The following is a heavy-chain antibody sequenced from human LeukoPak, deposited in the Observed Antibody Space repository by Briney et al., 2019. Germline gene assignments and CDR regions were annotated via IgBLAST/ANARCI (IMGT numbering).Heavy chain of an antibody. CDR2: IYYSGST. D-gene: IGHD1-26*01. J-gene: IGHJ4*02. CDR1: GFTFSNAW. Sequence: GSLRLSCAASGFTFSNAWMNWIRQPPGKGLEWIGYIYYSGSTYYNPSLKSRVTISVDTSKNQFSLKLSSVTAADTTVYYCARLGRSGSYPFDYWGQGTLVTVSS. CDR3: ARLGRSGSYPFDY. V-gene: IGHV4-59*08.